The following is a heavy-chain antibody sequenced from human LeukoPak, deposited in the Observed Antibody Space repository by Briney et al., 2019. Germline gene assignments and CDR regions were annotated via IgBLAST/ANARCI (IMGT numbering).Heavy chain of an antibody. CDR1: GYTFTSYG. CDR3: ARDGKGITMVRGGDFDY. V-gene: IGHV1-18*01. D-gene: IGHD3-10*01. J-gene: IGHJ4*02. CDR2: ISAYNGST. Sequence: ASVKVSCKASGYTFTSYGISWVRQAPGQGLEWMGWISAYNGSTNYAQKLQGRVTMTTDTSTSTAYMELRSLRSDDTAVYYCARDGKGITMVRGGDFDYWGQGTLVTVSS.